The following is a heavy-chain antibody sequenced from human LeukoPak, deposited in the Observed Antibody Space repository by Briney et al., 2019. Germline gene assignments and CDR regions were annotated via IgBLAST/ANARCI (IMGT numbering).Heavy chain of an antibody. D-gene: IGHD6-6*01. CDR3: AKGDSSSPGADY. CDR2: IRGSGGGT. J-gene: IGHJ4*02. CDR1: GFTFNSYA. V-gene: IGHV3-23*01. Sequence: GGSLRLSCAASGFTFNSYAMSWVRQAPGKGLEWVSAIRGSGGGTYYADSVKGRFTISRDNSKNTLYLQMNSLRAEDTAVYYRAKGDSSSPGADYWGQGTLVTVSS.